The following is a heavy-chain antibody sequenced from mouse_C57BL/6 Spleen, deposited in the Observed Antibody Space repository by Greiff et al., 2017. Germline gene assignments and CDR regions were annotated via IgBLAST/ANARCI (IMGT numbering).Heavy chain of an antibody. D-gene: IGHD3-2*02. Sequence: VQLQQSGPELVKPGASVKISCKASGYSFTGYYMNWVKQSPEKSLEWIGEINPSTGGTTYNQKFKAKATLTVDKSSSTAYMQLKSLTSEDSAVYYCARLDSSGYRFAYWGQGTLVTVSA. V-gene: IGHV1-42*01. CDR2: INPSTGGT. CDR3: ARLDSSGYRFAY. CDR1: GYSFTGYY. J-gene: IGHJ3*01.